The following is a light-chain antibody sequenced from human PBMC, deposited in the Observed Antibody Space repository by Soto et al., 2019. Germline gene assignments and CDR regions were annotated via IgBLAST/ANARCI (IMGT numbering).Light chain of an antibody. CDR3: QRYNNWPLT. Sequence: IVMTQSPATLSVSPGERATLSCRASQSVDDNLAWYQQKPGQPPRLLIYDTSARATGVPARFSGSRSGTDFTLTINSLQSEDFAVYYCQRYNNWPLTFGGGTKV. CDR1: QSVDDN. CDR2: DTS. V-gene: IGKV3-15*01. J-gene: IGKJ4*01.